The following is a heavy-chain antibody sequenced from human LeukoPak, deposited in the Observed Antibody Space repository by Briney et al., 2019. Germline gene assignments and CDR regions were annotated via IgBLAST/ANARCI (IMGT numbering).Heavy chain of an antibody. CDR3: ARYKYDSSGYPYYFDY. CDR1: GLTVSSNY. CDR2: IYSGGST. D-gene: IGHD3-22*01. Sequence: GGSLRLSCAPSGLTVSSNYISWVRQAPGKGLGWGSVIYSGGSTYYADSVKGRFTISRDNSKNTLYLQMNSLRAEHTAVYYCARYKYDSSGYPYYFDYWGQGTLVTVSS. J-gene: IGHJ4*02. V-gene: IGHV3-53*01.